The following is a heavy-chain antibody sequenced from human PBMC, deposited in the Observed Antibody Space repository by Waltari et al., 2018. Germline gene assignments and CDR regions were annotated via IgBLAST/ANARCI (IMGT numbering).Heavy chain of an antibody. V-gene: IGHV4-34*01. CDR2: INHGGSS. J-gene: IGHJ6*04. D-gene: IGHD3-9*01. CDR3: ARSLRYFDTYARPGPSDV. CDR1: GGSFSGYY. Sequence: QVQLQQWGAGLLKPSETLSLTCAVYGGSFSGYYWRWIRQPPGKGLEWIGEINHGGSSNYNPSLKSRVTISVDTAKNQFSLKLSSVTAADTAVYYCARSLRYFDTYARPGPSDVWGKGTTVTVSS.